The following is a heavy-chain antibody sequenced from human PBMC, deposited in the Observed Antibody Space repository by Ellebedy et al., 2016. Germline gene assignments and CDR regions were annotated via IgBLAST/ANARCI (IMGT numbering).Heavy chain of an antibody. CDR2: ISAYNGNT. D-gene: IGHD2-2*02. Sequence: ASVKVSCKASGYTFTSYGISWVRQAPGQGLEWMGWISAYNGNTNYAQKFQGRVTMTEDTSASTAYMELSGLRSEDTAVYYCATEVIAAAAIQPNFDYWGQGTLVTVSS. J-gene: IGHJ4*02. CDR1: GYTFTSYG. V-gene: IGHV1-18*01. CDR3: ATEVIAAAAIQPNFDY.